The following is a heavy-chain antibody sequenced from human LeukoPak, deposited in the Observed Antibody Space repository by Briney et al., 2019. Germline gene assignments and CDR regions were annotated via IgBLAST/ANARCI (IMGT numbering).Heavy chain of an antibody. Sequence: GSVKVSCKASGYTCISHYMHWVRQAPGQGPEWMGIINPSGGSTSYAQKFQGRVTMTRDTSTSTVYMELSSLRSEDTAVYYCARDRPPRSTAGVVAGMGRFDYWGQGTLVAVSS. CDR2: INPSGGST. D-gene: IGHD6-19*01. J-gene: IGHJ4*02. V-gene: IGHV1-46*01. CDR3: ARDRPPRSTAGVVAGMGRFDY. CDR1: GYTCISHY.